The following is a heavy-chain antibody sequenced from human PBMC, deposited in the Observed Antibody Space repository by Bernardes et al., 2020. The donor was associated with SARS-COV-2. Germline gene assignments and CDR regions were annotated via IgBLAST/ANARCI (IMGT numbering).Heavy chain of an antibody. V-gene: IGHV3-21*01. Sequence: GASLSLLSSASGFNLCRHPLNWVRQAPGTGLQWVSSITASTTYIQHTDSVKGRFTVSRDNAKNSLYLEMTSLRAEDTAIYYCARILRDNGFGSGYYDLWGRGTLVTVSS. D-gene: IGHD4-17*01. J-gene: IGHJ2*01. CDR1: GFNLCRHP. CDR2: ITASTTYI. CDR3: ARILRDNGFGSGYYDL.